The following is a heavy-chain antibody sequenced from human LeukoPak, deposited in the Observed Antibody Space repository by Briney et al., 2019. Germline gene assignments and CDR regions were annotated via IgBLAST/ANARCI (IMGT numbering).Heavy chain of an antibody. CDR1: GFTFSIYV. V-gene: IGHV3-23*01. J-gene: IGHJ4*02. D-gene: IGHD3-16*01. CDR2: ISGSGGST. CDR3: APRAAMMDY. Sequence: GGSLRLSCAASGFTFSIYVMSWVRQAPGKGLEWVSGISGSGGSTFYADSVKGRFTISRDNSKNTLYMQMNSLRAEDTAAYYCAPRAAMMDYWGQGTLVTVSS.